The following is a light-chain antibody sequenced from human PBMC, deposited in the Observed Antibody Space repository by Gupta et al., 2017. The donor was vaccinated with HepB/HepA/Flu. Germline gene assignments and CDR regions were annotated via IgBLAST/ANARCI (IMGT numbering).Light chain of an antibody. J-gene: IGKJ3*01. CDR3: QQRNNWHRLFT. V-gene: IGKV3D-11*02. CDR2: DTS. Sequence: EMVLTQSPATLSLSPGERATLSCRASQSVSSYLAWYQQKPGQPPRLLIYDTSNRATGIPARFSGSGDGTDFSLTISNREPEDSAVYYCQQRNNWHRLFTFGHGTKVEIK. CDR1: QSVSSY.